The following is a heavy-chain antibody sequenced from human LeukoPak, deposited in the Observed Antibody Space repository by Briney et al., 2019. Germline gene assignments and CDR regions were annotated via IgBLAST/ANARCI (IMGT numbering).Heavy chain of an antibody. D-gene: IGHD4-17*01. V-gene: IGHV1-69*05. Sequence: ASVKVTCKASGGTFSSYAISWVRQAPGQGLEWMGGIIPIFGTANYAQKFQGRVTITTDESTSTAYMELSSLRSEDTAVYYCARKDYGNGLDYWGQGTLVTVSS. J-gene: IGHJ4*02. CDR1: GGTFSSYA. CDR2: IIPIFGTA. CDR3: ARKDYGNGLDY.